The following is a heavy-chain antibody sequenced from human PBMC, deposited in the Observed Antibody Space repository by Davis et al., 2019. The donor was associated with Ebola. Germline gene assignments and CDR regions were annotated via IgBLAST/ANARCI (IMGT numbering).Heavy chain of an antibody. CDR3: ARGFGELLYSYYFDY. D-gene: IGHD3-10*01. Sequence: GESQKISCAASGFTFSSYGMHWVRQAPGKGLEWVAVIWYDGSNKYYADSVKGRFTISRDNSKNTLYLQMNSLRAEDTAVYYCARGFGELLYSYYFDYWGQGTLVTVSS. CDR2: IWYDGSNK. J-gene: IGHJ4*02. V-gene: IGHV3-33*01. CDR1: GFTFSSYG.